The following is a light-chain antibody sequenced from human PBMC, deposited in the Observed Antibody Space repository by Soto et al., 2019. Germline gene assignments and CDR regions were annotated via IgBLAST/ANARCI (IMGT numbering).Light chain of an antibody. CDR1: QVISNY. CDR2: AAS. J-gene: IGKJ3*01. CDR3: QKDNSAPFT. Sequence: DIQMTQSPSSLSASVGDRVTITCRASQVISNYLAWYQQKTGKVPKLLIYAASTLQAGVPSRFSGSGSETDFTLTIRSLQPEDVATYYCQKDNSAPFTFGPGTKVEIK. V-gene: IGKV1-27*01.